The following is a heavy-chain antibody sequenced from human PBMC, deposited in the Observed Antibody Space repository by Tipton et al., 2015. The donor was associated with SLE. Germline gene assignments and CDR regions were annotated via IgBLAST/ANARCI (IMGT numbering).Heavy chain of an antibody. CDR2: INHSGST. V-gene: IGHV4-34*01. CDR1: GGSFSGYY. D-gene: IGHD2-15*01. Sequence: TLSLTCAVYGGSFSGYYWSWIRQPPGKGLEWIGEINHSGSTNYNPSPKSRVTISVDTSKNQFSLKLSSVTAADTAVYYCARHEVVDAFDIWGQGTMVTVSS. J-gene: IGHJ3*02. CDR3: ARHEVVDAFDI.